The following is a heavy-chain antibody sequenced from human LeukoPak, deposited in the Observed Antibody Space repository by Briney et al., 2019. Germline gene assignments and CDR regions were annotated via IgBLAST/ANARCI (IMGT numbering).Heavy chain of an antibody. D-gene: IGHD4-11*01. CDR1: GYSFSDYY. J-gene: IGHJ5*02. CDR2: IIPIFGTA. V-gene: IGHV1-69*13. Sequence: SVRVSCKASGYSFSDYYMHWVRQAPGQGLEWMGGIIPIFGTANYAQKFQGRVTITADESTSTAYMELSSLRSEDTAVYYCARDRGGYSNYDWFDPWGQGTLVTASS. CDR3: ARDRGGYSNYDWFDP.